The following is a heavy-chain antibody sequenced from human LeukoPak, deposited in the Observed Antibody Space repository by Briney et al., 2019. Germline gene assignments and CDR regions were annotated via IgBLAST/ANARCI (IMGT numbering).Heavy chain of an antibody. Sequence: SETLSLTCTVSGGSISSTTWYWGWIRQPPGKGLEWIGSIYYSGSTNYNPSLKSRVTMSVDTSKNQFSLKLSSVAAADTAVYYCARPDYDSSGSYYDNWFDPWGQGTLVTVSS. CDR3: ARPDYDSSGSYYDNWFDP. D-gene: IGHD3-22*01. CDR1: GGSISSTTWY. CDR2: IYYSGST. V-gene: IGHV4-39*01. J-gene: IGHJ5*02.